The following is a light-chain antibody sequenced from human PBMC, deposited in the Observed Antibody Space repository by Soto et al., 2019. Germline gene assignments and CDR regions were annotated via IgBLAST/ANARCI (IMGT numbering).Light chain of an antibody. CDR1: QGADSSY. J-gene: IGKJ2*01. Sequence: IVLTQSPGTLSLSPGERATLSCRASQGADSSYLAWYQQKPGQPPRLLIYGASTRATGIPDRFSGSGSRTDFTLTISRLEPEDFAVYYCQQYGSSLMYTFGQGTKLEIK. CDR3: QQYGSSLMYT. V-gene: IGKV3-20*01. CDR2: GAS.